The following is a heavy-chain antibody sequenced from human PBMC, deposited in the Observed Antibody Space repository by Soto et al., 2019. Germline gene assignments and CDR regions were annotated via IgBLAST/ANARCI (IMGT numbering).Heavy chain of an antibody. Sequence: QVQLVQSGAEEKKPGASVKVSCKASGYTFTSYGLHWVRQAPGQRLEWMGWINAGNGNTKYSQKFQGRVTITRDTSASTVYMGLSSLRSEDAAVYYCASNHLGSTRYGMDVWGQGTTVTVSS. CDR1: GYTFTSYG. J-gene: IGHJ6*02. CDR3: ASNHLGSTRYGMDV. V-gene: IGHV1-3*05. D-gene: IGHD2-2*03. CDR2: INAGNGNT.